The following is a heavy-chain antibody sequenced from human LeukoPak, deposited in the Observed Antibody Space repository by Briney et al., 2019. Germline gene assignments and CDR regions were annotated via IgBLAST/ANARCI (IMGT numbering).Heavy chain of an antibody. CDR2: INPNSGGT. CDR3: ATSMVRGVPKNN. D-gene: IGHD3-10*01. V-gene: IGHV1-2*02. Sequence: ASLKLSCKASGYTFTGYYMHWVRQAPGQGLEWMGWINPNSGGTNYAHKFQGRVTMTKDTSISTAYMELSRLRSDDTAVYYCATSMVRGVPKNNWGQGTLVTVSS. J-gene: IGHJ4*02. CDR1: GYTFTGYY.